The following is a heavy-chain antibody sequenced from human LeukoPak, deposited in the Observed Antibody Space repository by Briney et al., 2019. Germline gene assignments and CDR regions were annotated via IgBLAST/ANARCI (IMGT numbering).Heavy chain of an antibody. V-gene: IGHV3-7*01. CDR1: GFTFSSYW. D-gene: IGHD3-22*01. CDR2: MNQDGSKI. CDR3: ARGSSGYYIGYFDF. J-gene: IGHJ4*02. Sequence: PGGSLRLSCAASGFTFSSYWMTWVRQAPGKGLEWVANMNQDGSKIYYVDSLKGRFTISRDNAKNSLYLQMNSLRAEDTAVYYCARGSSGYYIGYFDFWGQGTLVTVSS.